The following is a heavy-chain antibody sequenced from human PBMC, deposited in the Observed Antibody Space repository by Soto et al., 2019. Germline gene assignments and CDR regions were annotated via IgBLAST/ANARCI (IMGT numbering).Heavy chain of an antibody. CDR1: VGTFSSYA. V-gene: IGHV1-69*12. Sequence: QVQLVQSGAEVKKPGSSVKVSCKASVGTFSSYAISWVRQAPGQGLEWMGGIIPIFGTANYAQKFQGRVTVTAAEPTSTAYVELSSLRSEDTPVYYCARKVGMGNIVLLPGASEPNGIGAWGQGTTVTVSS. D-gene: IGHD2-2*01. J-gene: IGHJ6*02. CDR2: IIPIFGTA. CDR3: ARKVGMGNIVLLPGASEPNGIGA.